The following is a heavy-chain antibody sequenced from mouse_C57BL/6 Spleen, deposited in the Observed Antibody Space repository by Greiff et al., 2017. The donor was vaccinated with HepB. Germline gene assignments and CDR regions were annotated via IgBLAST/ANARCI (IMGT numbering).Heavy chain of an antibody. CDR1: GYSITSDY. Sequence: EVQLVESGPGLAKPSQTLSLTCSVTGYSITSDYWNWIRKLPGNKLEYMGYISYSGSTYYNPSLKSRISITRDTSKNQYYLQLNSVTTEDTATYYCARSVTTPVEGYFDVWGTGTTVTVSS. V-gene: IGHV3-8*01. J-gene: IGHJ1*03. D-gene: IGHD1-1*01. CDR2: ISYSGST. CDR3: ARSVTTPVEGYFDV.